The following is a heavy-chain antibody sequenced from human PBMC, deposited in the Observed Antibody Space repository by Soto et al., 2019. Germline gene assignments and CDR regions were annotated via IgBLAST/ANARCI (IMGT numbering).Heavy chain of an antibody. CDR1: GFTFSSYS. CDR2: ISGSSSST. V-gene: IGHV3-23*01. Sequence: PGGSLRLSCAASGFTFSSYSMNWVRQAPGKGLEWVSYISGSSSSTYYADSVKGRYTISRDNSKNTLYLQMNSLRAEDTAVYYCAPEWAFDIWGQGTMVTVSS. CDR3: APEWAFDI. J-gene: IGHJ3*02. D-gene: IGHD2-8*01.